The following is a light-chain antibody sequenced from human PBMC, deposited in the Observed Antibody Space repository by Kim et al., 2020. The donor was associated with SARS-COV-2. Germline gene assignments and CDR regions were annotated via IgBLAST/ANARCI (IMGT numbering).Light chain of an antibody. CDR1: QDIYTY. Sequence: AIRMTQSPFSLSASVGDRVTITCWASQDIYTYLAWSQQKPAKAPNLLISSVSSFQSGVPSRFSGSGSGTDYTLTISSLQPEDFSTYYCQHYYSTPITFGQGTRVEIK. CDR2: SVS. V-gene: IGKV1D-43*01. CDR3: QHYYSTPIT. J-gene: IGKJ5*01.